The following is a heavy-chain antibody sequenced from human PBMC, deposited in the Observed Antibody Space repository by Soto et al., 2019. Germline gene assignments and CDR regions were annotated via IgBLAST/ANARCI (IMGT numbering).Heavy chain of an antibody. J-gene: IGHJ4*02. CDR2: INHSGST. Sequence: PSETLSLTCAVYGRSFSGYYWSWIRQPPGQGLEWIGEINHSGSTNYNPSLKSRVTISVDTSKNQFSLKLSSVTAADTAVYYCARARAGAVAGRGTVDYWGQGTLVTVSS. D-gene: IGHD6-19*01. CDR1: GRSFSGYY. CDR3: ARARAGAVAGRGTVDY. V-gene: IGHV4-34*01.